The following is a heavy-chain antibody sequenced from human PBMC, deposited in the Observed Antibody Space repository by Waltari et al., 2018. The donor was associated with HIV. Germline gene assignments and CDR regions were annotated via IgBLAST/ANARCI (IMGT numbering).Heavy chain of an antibody. CDR3: ARVISEQLVPFDY. D-gene: IGHD6-6*01. CDR1: GYSFTSYD. V-gene: IGHV1-8*01. CDR2: MNPNSGNT. J-gene: IGHJ4*02. Sequence: QVQLVQSGAEVKKPGASVKVSCKASGYSFTSYDMNWVRQATGQGLEWMGWMNPNSGNTGYAQKFQGRVTMTRNTSISTAYMELSSLRSEDTAVYYCARVISEQLVPFDYWGQGTLVTVSS.